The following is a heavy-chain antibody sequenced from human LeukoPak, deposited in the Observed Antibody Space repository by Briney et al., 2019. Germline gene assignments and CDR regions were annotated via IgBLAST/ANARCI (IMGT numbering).Heavy chain of an antibody. CDR3: ARHGTTVTTVWFDP. J-gene: IGHJ5*02. V-gene: IGHV4-59*08. D-gene: IGHD4-17*01. CDR2: IYYSGST. Sequence: SETLSLTCTVSGGSISSYYWSWIRQPPGKGLEWIGYIYYSGSTNYNPSLKSRVTISVDTSKNQFSLKLSSVTAADTAVYYCARHGTTVTTVWFDPWGQGTLVTVSS. CDR1: GGSISSYY.